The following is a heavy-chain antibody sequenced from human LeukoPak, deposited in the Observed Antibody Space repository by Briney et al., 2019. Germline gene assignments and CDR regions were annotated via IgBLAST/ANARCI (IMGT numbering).Heavy chain of an antibody. J-gene: IGHJ4*02. CDR1: GGSISSSSYY. CDR2: IYYSGST. D-gene: IGHD6-19*01. Sequence: SETLSLTCTVSGGSISSSSYYWGWTRQPPGKGLEWIGSIYYSGSTYYNPSLKSRVTISVDTSKNQFSLKLSSVTAADTAVYYCARHPQQWLDLGFDYWGQGTLVTVSS. CDR3: ARHPQQWLDLGFDY. V-gene: IGHV4-39*01.